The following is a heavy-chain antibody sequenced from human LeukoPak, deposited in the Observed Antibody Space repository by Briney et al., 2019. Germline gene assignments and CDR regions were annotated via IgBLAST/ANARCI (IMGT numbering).Heavy chain of an antibody. Sequence: PSETLSLTCAVSGGSISSSNWWSWVRQPPGKGLEWIGEIYHSGSTNYNPSLKSRVTISVDKSKNQFSLKLSSVTAADTAVYYCARALRGYSNPSTFDYWGQGTLVTVSS. D-gene: IGHD4-11*01. V-gene: IGHV4-4*02. J-gene: IGHJ4*02. CDR2: IYHSGST. CDR3: ARALRGYSNPSTFDY. CDR1: GGSISSSNW.